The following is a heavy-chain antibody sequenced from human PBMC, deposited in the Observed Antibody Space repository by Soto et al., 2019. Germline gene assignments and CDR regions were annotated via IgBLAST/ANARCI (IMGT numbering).Heavy chain of an antibody. D-gene: IGHD6-19*01. J-gene: IGHJ4*02. V-gene: IGHV4-31*03. CDR2: IYYSGST. Sequence: QVQLQESGPGLVKPSQTLSLTCTVSGGSVTSGGHYWSWIRQHPGRGAEWIGYIYYSGSTYYKSPFNSRVIVSLCTSKNQCSLNLISVTVADTARYYCARRDPVAGLFAYWGQGILVTVSS. CDR3: ARRDPVAGLFAY. CDR1: GGSVTSGGHY.